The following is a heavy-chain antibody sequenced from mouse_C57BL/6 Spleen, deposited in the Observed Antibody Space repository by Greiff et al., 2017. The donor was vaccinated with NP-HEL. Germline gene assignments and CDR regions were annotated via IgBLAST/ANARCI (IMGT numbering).Heavy chain of an antibody. Sequence: QVQLQQSGPELVKPGASVKISCKASGYAFSSSWMNWVKQRPGKGLEWIGRIYPGDGDTNYNGKFKGKATLTADKSSSTAYMQLSSLTSEDSAVYFCARSKGHYYGSSYDWYFDVWGTGTTVTVSS. J-gene: IGHJ1*03. D-gene: IGHD1-1*01. CDR2: IYPGDGDT. CDR3: ARSKGHYYGSSYDWYFDV. V-gene: IGHV1-82*01. CDR1: GYAFSSSW.